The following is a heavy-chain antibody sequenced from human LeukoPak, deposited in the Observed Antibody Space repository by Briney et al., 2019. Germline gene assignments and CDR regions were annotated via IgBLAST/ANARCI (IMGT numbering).Heavy chain of an antibody. CDR2: INYRGST. CDR3: ARGCPSGYKYSSGWYEEYYFDY. D-gene: IGHD6-19*01. J-gene: IGHJ4*02. Sequence: GSLRLSCAASGFAFSDYSMNWVRQPPGKGLEWIGEINYRGSTNSNPSLKSRVTISVDTSKNQFSLKLSSVTAADTAVYYCARGCPSGYKYSSGWYEEYYFDYWGQGTLVTVSS. V-gene: IGHV4-34*01. CDR1: GFAFSDYS.